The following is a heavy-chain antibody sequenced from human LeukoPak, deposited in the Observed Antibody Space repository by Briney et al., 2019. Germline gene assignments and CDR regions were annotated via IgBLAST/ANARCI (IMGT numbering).Heavy chain of an antibody. Sequence: ASVKVSCKASGYTFTSYYMHWVRQAPGQGLEWMGWINPNSGGTNYAQKFQGRVTMTRDTSISTAYMELCRLRSDDTAVYYCARDRRFDSSGYYHEWGQGTLVTVSS. CDR3: ARDRRFDSSGYYHE. V-gene: IGHV1-2*02. CDR1: GYTFTSYY. D-gene: IGHD3-22*01. J-gene: IGHJ4*02. CDR2: INPNSGGT.